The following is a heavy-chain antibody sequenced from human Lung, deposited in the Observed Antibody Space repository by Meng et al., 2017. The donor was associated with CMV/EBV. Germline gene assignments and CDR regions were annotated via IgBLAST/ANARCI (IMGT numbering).Heavy chain of an antibody. J-gene: IGHJ4*02. V-gene: IGHV1-46*01. CDR3: AREEGSYDGSGAFDY. CDR2: INSRSGTT. Sequence: ASVXVSCKASGYTFSNYYLHWVRQAPGQGLEWMGMINSRSGTTTYSQKFQGRISMTSDTSTSTVYLHLSSLRSEDSTVYYCAREEGSYDGSGAFDYWGQGTLVTVSS. CDR1: GYTFSNYY. D-gene: IGHD3-22*01.